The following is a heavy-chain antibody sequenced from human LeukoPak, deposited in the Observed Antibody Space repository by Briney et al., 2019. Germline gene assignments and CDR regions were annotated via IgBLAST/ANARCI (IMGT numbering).Heavy chain of an antibody. CDR2: IYYSGNT. D-gene: IGHD3-22*01. CDR1: GGSISSYY. CDR3: ARPYDSSGYYIRGAFDI. J-gene: IGHJ3*02. V-gene: IGHV4-59*01. Sequence: SETLSLTCTVSGGSISSYYWSWIRQPPGKGLERIAYIYYSGNTNYSPSLESRVTISVDTSKNQFSLRLSSVTAADTAVYYCARPYDSSGYYIRGAFDIWGQGAMITVS.